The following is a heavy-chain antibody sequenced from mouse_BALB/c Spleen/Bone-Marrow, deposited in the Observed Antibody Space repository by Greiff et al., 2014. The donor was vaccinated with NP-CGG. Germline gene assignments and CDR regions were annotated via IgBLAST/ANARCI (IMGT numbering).Heavy chain of an antibody. D-gene: IGHD2-3*01. CDR1: GFNIKDTY. CDR2: IDPANDNT. Sequence: VQLQQSGAEFVKPGASVKLSCTASGFNIKDTYMHWVKRRPEQGLEWIGRIDPANDNTKYDPKFQGKATITADTSSNTAYLQLSSLTSEDTAVHYCARADGYYAWFAYWGQGTLVTVSA. CDR3: ARADGYYAWFAY. V-gene: IGHV14-3*02. J-gene: IGHJ3*01.